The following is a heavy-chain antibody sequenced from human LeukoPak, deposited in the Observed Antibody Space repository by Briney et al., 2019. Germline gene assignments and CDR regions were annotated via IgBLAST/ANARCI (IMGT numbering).Heavy chain of an antibody. CDR3: ARAAACSRTSCYNDY. CDR1: GCTLSSYA. CDR2: ISSGGGST. V-gene: IGHV3-64*01. Sequence: GGSLRLSCAASGCTLSSYAMHWVRQAPGKGLEYVSAISSGGGSTYYGNSVKGRFTISRDNSKNTLYLQMGSLRAEDMAVYYCARAAACSRTSCYNDYWGQGTLVTVSA. J-gene: IGHJ4*02. D-gene: IGHD2-2*02.